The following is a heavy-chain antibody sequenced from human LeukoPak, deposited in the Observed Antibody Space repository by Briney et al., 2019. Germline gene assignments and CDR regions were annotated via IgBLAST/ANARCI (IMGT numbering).Heavy chain of an antibody. V-gene: IGHV3-30*04. CDR2: ISYDGSNK. CDR3: ARGNYYYYYMDV. Sequence: GGSLRLSCAASGFTFSSYAMHWVRQAPGKGLEWVAVISYDGSNKYYADSVKGRFTIPRDNSKNTLYLQMNSLRAEDTAVYYCARGNYYYYYMDVWGKGTTVTVSS. CDR1: GFTFSSYA. J-gene: IGHJ6*03.